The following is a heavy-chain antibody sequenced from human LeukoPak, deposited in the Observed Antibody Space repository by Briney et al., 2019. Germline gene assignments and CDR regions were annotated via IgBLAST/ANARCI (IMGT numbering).Heavy chain of an antibody. D-gene: IGHD4-23*01. V-gene: IGHV3-21*01. CDR3: ARDYGGDSDY. CDR1: GFIFSTYT. J-gene: IGHJ4*02. Sequence: GGSLRLSCAASGFIFSTYTMNWVRQAPGKGLEWVSSITSSSAYIYYADSVKGRFTISRDNAKKSLYLQMSSLRAEDTAVYYCARDYGGDSDYWGQGALVTVSS. CDR2: ITSSSAYI.